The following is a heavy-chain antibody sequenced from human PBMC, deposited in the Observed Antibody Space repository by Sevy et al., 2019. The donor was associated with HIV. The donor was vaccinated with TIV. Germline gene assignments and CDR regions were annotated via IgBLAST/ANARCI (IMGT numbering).Heavy chain of an antibody. CDR3: ASALQDYYYAMDV. J-gene: IGHJ6*02. V-gene: IGHV4-59*01. CDR1: GDSISGYY. Sequence: SETLSLTCTVSGDSISGYYWSWIRQPPGKGLEWIGYIYYSGRTNYNSSLKSRVAISVDTSKNQFSLKLRSVTAADTAVYYCASALQDYYYAMDVWGQGTTVTVS. CDR2: IYYSGRT.